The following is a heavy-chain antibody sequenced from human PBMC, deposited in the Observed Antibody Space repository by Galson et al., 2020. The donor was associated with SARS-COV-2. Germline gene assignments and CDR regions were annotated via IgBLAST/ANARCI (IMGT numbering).Heavy chain of an antibody. CDR2: ITYDGSNK. Sequence: TGGSLRLSCAASGFTFSSYAMHWVRQAPGKGLEWVAVITYDGSNKYYADSVKGRFTISRDNSKNTLYLQMNSRRAEDMAVYYWSGYVSNGMDVWGQGTTVTVSS. V-gene: IGHV3-30-3*01. J-gene: IGHJ6*02. CDR3: SGYVSNGMDV. CDR1: GFTFSSYA. D-gene: IGHD5-12*01.